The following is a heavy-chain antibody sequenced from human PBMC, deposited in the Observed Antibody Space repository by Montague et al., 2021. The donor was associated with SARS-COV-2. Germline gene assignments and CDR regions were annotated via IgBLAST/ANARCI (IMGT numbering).Heavy chain of an antibody. Sequence: SLRLSCAASGFTFSSYEMNWVRQAPGKRLEWVSYISSSGSTIYYADSVKGRFTISRDNAKNSLYLQMNSLRAEDTAVYYCASEMATIEYYYYGMDVWGQGTTVTVSS. CDR2: ISSSGSTI. D-gene: IGHD5-24*01. CDR3: ASEMATIEYYYYGMDV. CDR1: GFTFSSYE. V-gene: IGHV3-48*03. J-gene: IGHJ6*02.